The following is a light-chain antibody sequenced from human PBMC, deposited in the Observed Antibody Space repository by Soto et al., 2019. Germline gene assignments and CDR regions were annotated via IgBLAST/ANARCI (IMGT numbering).Light chain of an antibody. CDR2: DAS. CDR1: QDISNY. V-gene: IGKV1-33*01. J-gene: IGKJ5*01. CDR3: QQYDKLPRT. Sequence: DNQMNQFPSYLSAALGDRVTITFQASQDISNYLNWYQQKPGKAPKLLIYDASNLETGVPSRYSGSGSGTDVTFTISSLQPEDIAAYYCQQYDKLPRTFGQGTRLEIK.